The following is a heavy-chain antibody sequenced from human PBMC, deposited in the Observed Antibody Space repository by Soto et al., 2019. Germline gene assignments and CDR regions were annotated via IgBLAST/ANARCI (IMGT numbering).Heavy chain of an antibody. CDR2: ISYDGSNK. V-gene: IGHV3-30*18. CDR3: AKDQGRYGDYEPFDY. CDR1: GFTFSSYG. D-gene: IGHD4-17*01. J-gene: IGHJ4*02. Sequence: VQLVESGGGVVQPGRSLRLSCAASGFTFSSYGMHWVRQAPGKGLEWVAVISYDGSNKYYADSVKGRFTISRDNSKNTLYLQMNSLRAEDTAVYYCAKDQGRYGDYEPFDYWGQGTLVTVSS.